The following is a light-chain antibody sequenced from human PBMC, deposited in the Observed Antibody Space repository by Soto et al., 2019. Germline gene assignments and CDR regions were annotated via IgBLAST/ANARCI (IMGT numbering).Light chain of an antibody. J-gene: IGLJ2*01. V-gene: IGLV1-40*01. CDR3: LSFDSSLSVV. CDR1: SSNIGAGYD. CDR2: GNT. Sequence: QSALTQPPSVSGAPGQRGTISCTWSSSNIGAGYDVHWYQQLPGRAPKLRIYGNTNRPSGVPDRFSGSKSGTSASLAITGLQAEDEADYYCLSFDSSLSVVFGGGTKVTV.